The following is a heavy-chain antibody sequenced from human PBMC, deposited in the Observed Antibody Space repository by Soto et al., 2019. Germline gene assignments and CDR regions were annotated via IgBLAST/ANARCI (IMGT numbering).Heavy chain of an antibody. D-gene: IGHD3-10*01. CDR3: ARGGYYYGSGSKPH. V-gene: IGHV3-48*03. Sequence: GVLRLSCAASGFTFIIYEMNWVRQAPGKGLEWVSYISSSGSTIYYADSVKGRFTISRDNAKNSLYLQMNSLRAEDTAVYYCARGGYYYGSGSKPHWGQGTLVTVSS. CDR1: GFTFIIYE. J-gene: IGHJ4*02. CDR2: ISSSGSTI.